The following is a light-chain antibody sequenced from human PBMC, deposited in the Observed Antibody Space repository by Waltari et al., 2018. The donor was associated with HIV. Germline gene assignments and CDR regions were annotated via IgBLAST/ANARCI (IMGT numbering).Light chain of an antibody. CDR2: EVS. CDR3: CSYAGSSTVV. J-gene: IGLJ2*01. Sequence: QSALTQPASVSGSPGQSITLSCPGTSSDVGSFNLFSWYQQHPGKAPKLMIYEVSKRPSGVSNRFSGSKSGNTASLTISGLQAEDEADYYCCSYAGSSTVVFGGGTKLTVL. CDR1: SSDVGSFNL. V-gene: IGLV2-23*02.